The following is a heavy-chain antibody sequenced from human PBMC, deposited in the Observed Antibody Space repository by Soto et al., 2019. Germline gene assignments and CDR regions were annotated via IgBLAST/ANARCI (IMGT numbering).Heavy chain of an antibody. CDR3: VRGASLNFDY. V-gene: IGHV3-20*04. Sequence: GGSMRLSCAASGFTFDDYGMSWARQATGKGLEWVSGVNWNGGSTGYADSVKGRFTISRDNAKNSLYLQMNSLRAEDTAFYYCVRGASLNFDYWGQGTLVTVSS. CDR2: VNWNGGST. CDR1: GFTFDDYG. J-gene: IGHJ4*02. D-gene: IGHD1-26*01.